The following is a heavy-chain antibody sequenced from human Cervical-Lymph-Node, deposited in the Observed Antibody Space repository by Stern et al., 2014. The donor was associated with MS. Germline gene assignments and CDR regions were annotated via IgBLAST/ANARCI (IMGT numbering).Heavy chain of an antibody. CDR2: IKQDGSEK. V-gene: IGHV3-7*04. D-gene: IGHD5-18*01. Sequence: EVQLVESGGGLVQPGGSLRLSCAASGFSFSYYWMTWVRQAPGKGLEWVANIKQDGSEKHYVDSVKGRFTISRDNAKSSLYLQMNSLRAEDTAVYYCARGRYSYDYFYYFDSWGQGALVTVSS. CDR3: ARGRYSYDYFYYFDS. J-gene: IGHJ4*02. CDR1: GFSFSYYW.